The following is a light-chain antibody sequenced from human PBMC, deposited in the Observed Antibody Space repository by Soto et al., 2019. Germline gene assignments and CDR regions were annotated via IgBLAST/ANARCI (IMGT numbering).Light chain of an antibody. CDR3: SSFTITRTPVV. CDR2: DVS. Sequence: QSALTQPASVSGSPGQSITISCTGTSSDIGRYDYIYWYQQHPGKAPKLMIYDVSNRPSGIPNRFSGSKSGNTASLTISGLQAEDEADYYCSSFTITRTPVVFGGGTQLTVL. CDR1: SSDIGRYDY. V-gene: IGLV2-14*03. J-gene: IGLJ2*01.